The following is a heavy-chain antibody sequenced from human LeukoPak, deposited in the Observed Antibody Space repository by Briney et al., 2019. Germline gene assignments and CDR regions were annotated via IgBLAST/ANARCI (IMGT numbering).Heavy chain of an antibody. CDR1: RGSISSGSYY. Sequence: SETLSLTCTVSRGSISSGSYYWGWIRQPPGKGLEWIGSIYYSGSTYYNPSLKSRVTISVDTSKNQFSLKVRSVTAADTALYYCARQDYVTSYFDPWGQGTLVTVSS. V-gene: IGHV4-39*01. J-gene: IGHJ5*02. CDR2: IYYSGST. D-gene: IGHD4-17*01. CDR3: ARQDYVTSYFDP.